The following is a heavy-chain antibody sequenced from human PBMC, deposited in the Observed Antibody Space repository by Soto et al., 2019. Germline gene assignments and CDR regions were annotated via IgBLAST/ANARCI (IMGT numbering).Heavy chain of an antibody. D-gene: IGHD3-3*02. CDR2: IKPGTSDI. CDR3: ARQLSHICDS. CDR1: GYKFDSAR. Sequence: GESLKMSCKGVGYKFDSARIGWVREKHGKGLEWMGIIKPGTSDIRYSPSSRGHVTISADEAVSTAYLQWSRLKASATARYYCARQLSHICDSWGQGTLVTVSS. J-gene: IGHJ4*02. V-gene: IGHV5-51*01.